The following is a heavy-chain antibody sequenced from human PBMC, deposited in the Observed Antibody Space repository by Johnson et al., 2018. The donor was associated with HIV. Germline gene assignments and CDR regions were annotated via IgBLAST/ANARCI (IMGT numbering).Heavy chain of an antibody. CDR2: IKHDGSEK. J-gene: IGHJ3*02. V-gene: IGHV3-7*03. Sequence: EVQLVESGGGVVQPGGSLRLSCAASGFTFSNYGMHWVRQALGKGLEWVANIKHDGSEKYYVDSVKGRFTISRDNAKNSLYLQMNSLRAGDTAVYYCARKADAIDIWGQGTMVTVSS. CDR3: ARKADAIDI. CDR1: GFTFSNYG.